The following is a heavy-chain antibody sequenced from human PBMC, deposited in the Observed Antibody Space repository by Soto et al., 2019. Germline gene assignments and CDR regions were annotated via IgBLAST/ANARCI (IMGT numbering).Heavy chain of an antibody. J-gene: IGHJ4*02. CDR1: GFIFSSHW. Sequence: GGSLRLSCAASGFIFSSHWMHWVRQAPGKGLVGVSHIGPDGSNIWEADSVQGRFTISRDNARNRLYLQMNSLRDEDTAIYYCVRHNNLSFDYWGQGILVTVSS. V-gene: IGHV3-74*01. CDR3: VRHNNLSFDY. D-gene: IGHD1-1*01. CDR2: IGPDGSNI.